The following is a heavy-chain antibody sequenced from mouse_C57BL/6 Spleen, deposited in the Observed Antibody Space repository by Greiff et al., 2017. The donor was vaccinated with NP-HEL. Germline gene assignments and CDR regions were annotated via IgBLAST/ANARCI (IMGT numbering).Heavy chain of an antibody. CDR1: GYAFSSSW. CDR2: IYPGDGDT. D-gene: IGHD1-1*01. V-gene: IGHV1-82*01. J-gene: IGHJ4*01. CDR3: ARGVITTTYAMDY. Sequence: VQLQQSGPELVKPGASVKISCKASGYAFSSSWMNWVKQRPGKGLEWIGRIYPGDGDTNYNGKFKGKATLTADKSSSTAYMQLSSLTSEDSAVYFCARGVITTTYAMDYWGQGTSVTVSS.